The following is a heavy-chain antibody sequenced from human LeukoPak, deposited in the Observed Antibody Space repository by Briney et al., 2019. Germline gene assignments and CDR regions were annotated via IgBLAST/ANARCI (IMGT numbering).Heavy chain of an antibody. CDR2: IYSGGST. J-gene: IGHJ4*02. CDR3: ASEGGYDFWSSYYRGAFDY. CDR1: GFTVSSNY. Sequence: GGSLRLSCAASGFTVSSNYMSWVRQAPGKGLEWVSVIYSGGSTYYADSVKGRFTISRDNSKNTLYLQMNSLRAEDTAVYYCASEGGYDFWSSYYRGAFDYWGQGTLVTVSS. V-gene: IGHV3-66*02. D-gene: IGHD3-3*01.